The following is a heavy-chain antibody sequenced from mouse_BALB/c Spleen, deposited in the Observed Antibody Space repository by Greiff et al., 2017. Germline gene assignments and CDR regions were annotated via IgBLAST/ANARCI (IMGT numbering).Heavy chain of an antibody. CDR2: IYPGGGYT. D-gene: IGHD1-2*01. V-gene: IGHV1-63*02. Sequence: QVQLQQSGAELVRPGTSVKISCKASGYTFTNYWLGWVKQRPGHGLEWIGDIYPGGGYTNYNEKFKGKATLTADTSSSTAYMQLSSLTSEDSAVYFCARDYGYDAMDYWGQGTSVTVSS. CDR3: ARDYGYDAMDY. J-gene: IGHJ4*01. CDR1: GYTFTNYW.